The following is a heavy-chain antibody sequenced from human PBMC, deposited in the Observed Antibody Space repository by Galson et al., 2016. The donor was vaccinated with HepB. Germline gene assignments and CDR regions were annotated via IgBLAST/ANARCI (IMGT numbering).Heavy chain of an antibody. V-gene: IGHV1-3*01. CDR3: ARGRRITMGQGVVSTTTVFDY. CDR2: INAGNGNT. CDR1: GYTLTTYA. D-gene: IGHD3-10*01. Sequence: SVKVSCKASGYTLTTYAMHWVRQAPGQRLEWTGWINAGNGNTKYSPKFRGRVTITRDTSASTAYMELSSLRSEDTAIYYCARGRRITMGQGVVSTTTVFDYWGQGTLVTVSS. J-gene: IGHJ4*02.